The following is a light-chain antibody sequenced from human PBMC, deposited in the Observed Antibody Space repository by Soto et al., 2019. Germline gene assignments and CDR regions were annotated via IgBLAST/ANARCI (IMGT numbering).Light chain of an antibody. J-gene: IGKJ4*01. CDR2: AAS. Sequence: DIQLTQSPSFLSASVGDRVTITCRASQGIKDFLAWYQQKPGKAPKLLIYAASTLQAGVPTRFSGFASGTEFTLTINNLQPADSATYYCQQFTIYPLTFGGGTKVEIK. V-gene: IGKV1-9*01. CDR1: QGIKDF. CDR3: QQFTIYPLT.